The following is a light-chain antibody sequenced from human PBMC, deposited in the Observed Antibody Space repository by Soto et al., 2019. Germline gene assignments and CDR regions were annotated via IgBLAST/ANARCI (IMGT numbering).Light chain of an antibody. CDR2: GAS. CDR1: QSVSSSY. J-gene: IGKJ5*01. Sequence: EIVLTQSPATLSLSPGERATLSFRASQSVSSSYLAWYQQKPVQAPRLXIYGASSRANGIPDRFSGSGSGTDLTLTLSRLEPEDFALYDGQQYGSSPTITFGRGTRLEIK. V-gene: IGKV3-20*01. CDR3: QQYGSSPTIT.